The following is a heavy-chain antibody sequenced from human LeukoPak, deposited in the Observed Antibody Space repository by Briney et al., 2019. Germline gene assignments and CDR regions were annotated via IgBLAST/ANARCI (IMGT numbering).Heavy chain of an antibody. CDR1: GGSISSSSYY. D-gene: IGHD6-6*01. CDR2: IYYSGST. V-gene: IGHV4-39*07. J-gene: IGHJ4*02. Sequence: SETLSLTCTVSGGSISSSSYYWGWIRQPPGKGLEWIGSIYYSGSTYYNPSLKSRVTISVDRSKNQFSLKLSSVTAADTAVYYCARDQVYSSSLDYWGQGTLVTVSS. CDR3: ARDQVYSSSLDY.